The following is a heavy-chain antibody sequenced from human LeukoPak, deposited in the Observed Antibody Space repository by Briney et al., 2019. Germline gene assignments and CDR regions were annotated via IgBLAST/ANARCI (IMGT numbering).Heavy chain of an antibody. CDR2: IWYDGSNK. CDR3: ARDSVGATHFDN. D-gene: IGHD1-26*01. V-gene: IGHV3-33*01. CDR1: GFTFSSFG. J-gene: IGHJ4*02. Sequence: AGGSLRLSCAASGFTFSSFGMHWVRQAPGKGLEWVAVIWYDGSNKYYADSVKGRFTISRDNSKNTLYLQMNSLRAEDAAVYYCARDSVGATHFDNWGQGTLVTVSS.